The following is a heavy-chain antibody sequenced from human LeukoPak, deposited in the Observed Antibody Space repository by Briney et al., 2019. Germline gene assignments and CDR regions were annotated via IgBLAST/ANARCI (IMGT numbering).Heavy chain of an antibody. V-gene: IGHV3-7*03. D-gene: IGHD2-2*01. Sequence: GGSLRLSCAASGFTFSSSAMSWVRQVPGKGLEWVANINQDGSEKYYVDSVKGRFTISRDNAKNSVYLQMNSLRVEDTAVYYCAKEYQLRGMDVWGQGTTVTVSS. CDR3: AKEYQLRGMDV. J-gene: IGHJ6*02. CDR1: GFTFSSSA. CDR2: INQDGSEK.